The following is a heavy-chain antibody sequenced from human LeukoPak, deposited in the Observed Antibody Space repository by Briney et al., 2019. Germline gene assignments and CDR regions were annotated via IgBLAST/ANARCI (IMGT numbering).Heavy chain of an antibody. CDR1: GYSISSGYY. Sequence: SETLSLTCTVSGYSISSGYYWGWIRPPPGKGLEWIGSIYHSGSTYYNPSLKSRVTISVDTSKNQFSLKLSSVTAADTAVYYCARDLLWFGDPGGAFDIWGQGTMVTVSS. CDR3: ARDLLWFGDPGGAFDI. J-gene: IGHJ3*02. CDR2: IYHSGST. V-gene: IGHV4-38-2*02. D-gene: IGHD3-10*01.